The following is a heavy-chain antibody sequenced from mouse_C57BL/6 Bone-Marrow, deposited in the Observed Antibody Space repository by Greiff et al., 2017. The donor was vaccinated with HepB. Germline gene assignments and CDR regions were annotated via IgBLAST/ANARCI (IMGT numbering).Heavy chain of an antibody. CDR2: ISDGGSYT. V-gene: IGHV5-4*03. Sequence: EVMLVESGGGLVKPGGSLKLSCAASGFTFSSYAMSWVRQTPEKRLEWVATISDGGSYTYYPDNVKGRFTISRDNAKNNLYLQMSHLKSEDTAMYYGARVELYYAMDYWGQGTSVTVSS. CDR1: GFTFSSYA. J-gene: IGHJ4*01. CDR3: ARVELYYAMDY.